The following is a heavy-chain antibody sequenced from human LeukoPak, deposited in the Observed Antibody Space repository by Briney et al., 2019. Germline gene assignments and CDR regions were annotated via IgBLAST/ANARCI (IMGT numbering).Heavy chain of an antibody. V-gene: IGHV3-7*01. D-gene: IGHD1-7*01. CDR2: IKQDGSEK. J-gene: IGHJ4*02. CDR3: ARLDWNYVFFEY. Sequence: GGSLRLSRAASGFTFSRYWMSWVRQAPGKGLEWVANIKQDGSEKYYVDSVKGRFTISRDNAKNSLHLQMNSLRDEDMAVYYCARLDWNYVFFEYWGQGTLVTVSS. CDR1: GFTFSRYW.